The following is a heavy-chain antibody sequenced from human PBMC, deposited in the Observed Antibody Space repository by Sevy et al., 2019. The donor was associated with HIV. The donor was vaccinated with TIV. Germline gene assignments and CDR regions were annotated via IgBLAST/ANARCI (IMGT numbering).Heavy chain of an antibody. CDR1: GVTLNTYW. Sequence: GGSLRLSCTASGVTLNTYWMHWVRQAPGKGLMWVSRINTDGQMTGFGDSVKGRFTISRDNAKNTIYLQMDSLRADDTAVYFCARGTSGTFGLWGRGTLVTVSS. J-gene: IGHJ4*02. D-gene: IGHD1-26*01. V-gene: IGHV3-74*01. CDR3: ARGTSGTFGL. CDR2: INTDGQMT.